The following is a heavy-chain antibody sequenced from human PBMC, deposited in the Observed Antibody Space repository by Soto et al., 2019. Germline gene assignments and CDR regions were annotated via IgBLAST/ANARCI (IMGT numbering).Heavy chain of an antibody. J-gene: IGHJ6*02. D-gene: IGHD4-17*01. CDR3: AAEGTVTTGMDV. V-gene: IGHV1-58*02. CDR1: GLALTSSA. Sequence: GALVAVCCTACGLALTSSAIQWVRQASGQRLEWIGWIVVGSGNTNYAQKFQERVTITRDMSTSTAYMELSSLRSEDTAVYYCAAEGTVTTGMDVWGQGTTVTVSS. CDR2: IVVGSGNT.